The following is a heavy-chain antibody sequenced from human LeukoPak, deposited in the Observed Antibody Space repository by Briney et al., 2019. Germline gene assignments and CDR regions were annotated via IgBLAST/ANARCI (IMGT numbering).Heavy chain of an antibody. CDR2: ISGSGGST. J-gene: IGHJ4*02. Sequence: GGSLRLSCAASGFTYSTYAMSWVRQAPGKGLEWVSAISGSGGSTYHADSVKGRFTISRDNSKNTLSLQMISLRTEDTAVYYCFAAADGGYWGQGTLVTVSS. D-gene: IGHD6-13*01. V-gene: IGHV3-23*01. CDR1: GFTYSTYA. CDR3: FAAADGGY.